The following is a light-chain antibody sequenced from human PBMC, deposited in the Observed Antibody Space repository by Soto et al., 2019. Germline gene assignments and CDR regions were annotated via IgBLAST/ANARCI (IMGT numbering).Light chain of an antibody. CDR3: QQYGDSPLT. Sequence: EIVLTQSPGTLSLSPRERATLSCRASQSVSSSYLAWYQHKPGQAPRLLIYGASSRATGIPDRFSGSGSGTDFTLTISRLEPEDFAVFYCQQYGDSPLTFGGGTKVEIK. CDR2: GAS. J-gene: IGKJ4*01. CDR1: QSVSSSY. V-gene: IGKV3-20*01.